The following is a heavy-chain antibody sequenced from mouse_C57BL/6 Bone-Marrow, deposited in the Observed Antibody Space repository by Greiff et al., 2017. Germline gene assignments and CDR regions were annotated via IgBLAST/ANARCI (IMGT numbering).Heavy chain of an antibody. Sequence: QVQLQQPGAELVKPGASVTLSCKASGYTFTSYWMHWVKQRPGQGLEWIGMIHPNSGSTNYNEKFKSKATLTVDKSSSTAYMQLSSLTSEDSAVYYCVYYYGSSYAQDVWGTGTTVTVSS. V-gene: IGHV1-64*01. J-gene: IGHJ1*03. CDR1: GYTFTSYW. CDR3: VYYYGSSYAQDV. D-gene: IGHD1-1*01. CDR2: IHPNSGST.